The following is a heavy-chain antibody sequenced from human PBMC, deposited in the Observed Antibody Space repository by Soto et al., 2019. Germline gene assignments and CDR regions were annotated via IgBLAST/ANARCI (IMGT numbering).Heavy chain of an antibody. CDR2: FDPEDGET. CDR1: GYTLTELS. V-gene: IGHV1-24*01. D-gene: IGHD3-10*01. Sequence: SSVKVSCKVSGYTLTELSMHWVRQAPGKGLEWMGGFDPEDGETIYAQKFQGRVTMTEDTSTDTAYMELSSLRSGDTAVYYCATGFVRMKVQAVIPFDYWGQGTQVTVSS. J-gene: IGHJ4*02. CDR3: ATGFVRMKVQAVIPFDY.